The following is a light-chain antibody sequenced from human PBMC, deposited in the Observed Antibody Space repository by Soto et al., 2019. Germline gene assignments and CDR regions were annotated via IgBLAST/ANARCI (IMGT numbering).Light chain of an antibody. CDR2: DAS. Sequence: DIQMTQSPSTLSASVGDRVTITCRASQSISSWLAWYQQKPGKAPNLLIYDASSLESGVPSRFSGSGSGTEFTLTISSLQPDDFATYYCQQYNTYPYTFGQGTKPEIK. V-gene: IGKV1-5*01. CDR1: QSISSW. J-gene: IGKJ2*01. CDR3: QQYNTYPYT.